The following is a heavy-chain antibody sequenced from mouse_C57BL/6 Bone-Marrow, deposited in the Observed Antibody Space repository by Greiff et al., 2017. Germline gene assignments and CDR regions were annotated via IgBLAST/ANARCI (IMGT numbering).Heavy chain of an antibody. Sequence: QVQLQQSGAELMKPGASVKLSCKATGYTFTGYWIEWVKQRPGHGLEWIGEILPGSDSTNYNEKFKGKATFTADTSSNTAYMQLSSLTTEDSAIYYCARGGNLYGNYEFAYWGQGTLVTVSA. CDR1: GYTFTGYW. CDR2: ILPGSDST. V-gene: IGHV1-9*01. D-gene: IGHD2-1*01. CDR3: ARGGNLYGNYEFAY. J-gene: IGHJ3*01.